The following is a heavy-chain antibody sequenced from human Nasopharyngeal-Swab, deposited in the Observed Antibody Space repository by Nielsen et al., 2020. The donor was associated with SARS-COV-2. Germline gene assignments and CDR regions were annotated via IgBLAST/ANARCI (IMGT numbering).Heavy chain of an antibody. Sequence: LRLSCTVSGGSISSYYWSWIRQPPGKGLEWIGYIYYSGSTNYNPSLKSRVTISVDTSKNQFSLKLSSVTAADTAVYYCARGSGYYDSSGYSDYWGQGTLVTVSS. J-gene: IGHJ4*02. CDR3: ARGSGYYDSSGYSDY. CDR1: GGSISSYY. V-gene: IGHV4-59*13. D-gene: IGHD3-22*01. CDR2: IYYSGST.